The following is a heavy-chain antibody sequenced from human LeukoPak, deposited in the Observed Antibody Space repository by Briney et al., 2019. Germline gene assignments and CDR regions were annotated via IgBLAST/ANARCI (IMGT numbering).Heavy chain of an antibody. J-gene: IGHJ4*02. CDR2: INQGGSEK. CDR3: ARDRGYDL. CDR1: GFTFTSYW. Sequence: PGRSLRLSCAASGFTFTSYWMSWVRQAPGKGLEWVANINQGGSEKYYVDSVKGRFTISRDNAKNSLYLQMNSLRAEDTAVYYCARDRGYDLWGQGTLVTVSS. V-gene: IGHV3-7*01. D-gene: IGHD3-3*01.